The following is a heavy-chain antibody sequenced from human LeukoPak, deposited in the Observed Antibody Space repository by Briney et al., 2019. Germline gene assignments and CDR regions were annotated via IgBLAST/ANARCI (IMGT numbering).Heavy chain of an antibody. J-gene: IGHJ6*02. CDR1: GGTFSSYA. D-gene: IGHD2-15*01. V-gene: IGHV1-69*05. CDR3: ARGYSSGMDV. Sequence: SVKVSCKASGGTFSSYAISWVRQAPGQGLEWMGGIIPIFGTANYAQKFQGRVTITRDTSASTAYMELSSLRSEDTAVYYCARGYSSGMDVWGQGTTVTVSS. CDR2: IIPIFGTA.